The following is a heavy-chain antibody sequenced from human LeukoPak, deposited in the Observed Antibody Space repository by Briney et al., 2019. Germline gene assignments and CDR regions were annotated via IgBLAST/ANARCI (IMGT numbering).Heavy chain of an antibody. Sequence: ASVEVSCKASGYTFTSYGISWVRQAPGQGLEWMGWISAYNGNTNYAQKFQGRVTITADESTSTAYMELSSLRSEDTAVYYCAREDKDAFDIWGQGTMVTVSS. CDR2: ISAYNGNT. J-gene: IGHJ3*02. D-gene: IGHD2-15*01. V-gene: IGHV1-18*01. CDR1: GYTFTSYG. CDR3: AREDKDAFDI.